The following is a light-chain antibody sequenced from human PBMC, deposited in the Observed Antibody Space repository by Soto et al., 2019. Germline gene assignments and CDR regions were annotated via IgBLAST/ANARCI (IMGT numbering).Light chain of an antibody. V-gene: IGKV3-20*01. CDR2: GAS. Sequence: IVLTQSPGTLSLSPGERATLSCGASQSVTNNFLAWYQQKPGQAPRLLIYGASSRATGVPDRFSGSGSGTDFTLTISRLETGDFAVDYCKQYGIPLFTFGPGTKVDIK. J-gene: IGKJ3*01. CDR1: QSVTNNF. CDR3: KQYGIPLFT.